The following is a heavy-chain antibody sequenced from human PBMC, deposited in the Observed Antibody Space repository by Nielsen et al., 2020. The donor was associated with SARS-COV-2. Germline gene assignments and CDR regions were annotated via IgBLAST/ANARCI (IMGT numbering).Heavy chain of an antibody. J-gene: IGHJ4*02. CDR2: ISYDGSNK. CDR1: GFTFSSYA. CDR3: ARDRVYGGNSPLGY. D-gene: IGHD4-23*01. V-gene: IGHV3-30-3*01. Sequence: GESLKISCAASGFTFSSYAIHWVRQAPGKGLEWVAVISYDGSNKYYADSVKGRFTISRDNSKNTLYPQMNSLRAEDTAVYYCARDRVYGGNSPLGYWGQGTLVTVSS.